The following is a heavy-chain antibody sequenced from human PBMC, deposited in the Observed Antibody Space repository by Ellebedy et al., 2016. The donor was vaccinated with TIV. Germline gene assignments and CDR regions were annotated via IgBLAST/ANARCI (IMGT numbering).Heavy chain of an antibody. CDR1: GFTFTNYW. CDR3: TRGGNWFDP. J-gene: IGHJ5*02. Sequence: GESLKISCQGSGFTFTNYWIGWVRQMPGKGLESMGLIYPSDSDIRYSPSFQGQVTISADKSNSTAYLHWSSLKASDTAMYYCTRGGNWFDPWGQGTLVTVSS. CDR2: IYPSDSDI. V-gene: IGHV5-51*01.